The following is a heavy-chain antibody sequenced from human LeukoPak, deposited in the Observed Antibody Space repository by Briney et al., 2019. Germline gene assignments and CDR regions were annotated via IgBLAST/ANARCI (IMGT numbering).Heavy chain of an antibody. CDR1: GYTFTSYD. V-gene: IGHV1-8*01. J-gene: IGHJ6*03. Sequence: ASVKVSCKASGYTFTSYDINWVRQATGQGLEWMGWMNPNSGNTGYAQKFQGRVTMTRNTSISTVYMELSSLRSEDTAVYYCARDPSITMVRGVEYYYYYYMDVWGKGTTVTVSS. D-gene: IGHD3-10*01. CDR2: MNPNSGNT. CDR3: ARDPSITMVRGVEYYYYYYMDV.